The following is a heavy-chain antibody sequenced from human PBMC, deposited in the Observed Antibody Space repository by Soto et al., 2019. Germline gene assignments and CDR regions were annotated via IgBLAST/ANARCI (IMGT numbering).Heavy chain of an antibody. CDR1: GFSLSTSGVG. J-gene: IGHJ6*02. CDR3: AHTSSGSYLGHYYYYGMDV. V-gene: IGHV2-5*02. CDR2: IYWDDDK. Sequence: QITLKESGPTLVKPTQTLTLTCTFSGFSLSTSGVGVGWIRQPPGKALEWLALIYWDDDKRYSPSLKSRLTITQDPXXNXVXXTMTNMDPVDTATYYCAHTSSGSYLGHYYYYGMDVWGQGTTVTVSS. D-gene: IGHD3-10*01.